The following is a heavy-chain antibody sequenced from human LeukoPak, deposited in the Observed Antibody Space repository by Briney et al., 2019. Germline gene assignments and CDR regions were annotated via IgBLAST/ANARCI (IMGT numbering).Heavy chain of an antibody. Sequence: ASVKVSCKAAEHTVFTSDALPGAGSTGQGLEWRGWMNPNSGNTGYAQKFQGRVTMTSNTSRSTAYKVLSSQRYDDTAGYYCVHTAATWCSDAYYCGSWGQGTLVTVSS. J-gene: IGHJ4*02. CDR1: EHTVFTSD. CDR2: MNPNSGNT. D-gene: IGHD3-16*01. CDR3: VHTAATWCSDAYYCGS. V-gene: IGHV1-8*01.